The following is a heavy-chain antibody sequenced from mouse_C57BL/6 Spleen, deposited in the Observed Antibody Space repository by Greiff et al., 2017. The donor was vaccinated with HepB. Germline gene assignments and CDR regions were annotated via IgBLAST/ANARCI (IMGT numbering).Heavy chain of an antibody. J-gene: IGHJ1*03. V-gene: IGHV1-18*01. D-gene: IGHD1-1*01. Sequence: EVQLQQSGPELVKPGASVKIPCKASGYTFTDYNMDWVKQSHGKSLEWIGEINPNNGGTIYNQKFKGKATLTVNKSSSTAYMELRSLTSEYTAVYYGARSEGFTTVVGNFDVWGKGTTVTVSS. CDR3: ARSEGFTTVVGNFDV. CDR2: INPNNGGT. CDR1: GYTFTDYN.